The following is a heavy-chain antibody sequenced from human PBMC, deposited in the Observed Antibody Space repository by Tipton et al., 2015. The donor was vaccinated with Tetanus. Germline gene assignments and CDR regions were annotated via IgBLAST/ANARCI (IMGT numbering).Heavy chain of an antibody. D-gene: IGHD3-3*01. CDR3: ARHQSGYFTPFDY. CDR1: GGSIRGGTFY. Sequence: TLSLTCTVSGGSIRGGTFYWGWIRQPPGKGLEWIGSIYESGDTYYIPSLKSRVTISVDTSKNQVSLNLNSMAAADTGVYYCARHQSGYFTPFDYWGQGNLVTVSS. J-gene: IGHJ4*02. CDR2: IYESGDT. V-gene: IGHV4-39*01.